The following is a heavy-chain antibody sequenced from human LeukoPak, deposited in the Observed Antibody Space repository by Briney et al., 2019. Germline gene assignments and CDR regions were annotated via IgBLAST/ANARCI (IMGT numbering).Heavy chain of an antibody. CDR1: GFTFSSYG. CDR3: ATYRQVLLPFES. J-gene: IGHJ4*02. Sequence: GGTLRLSCAASGFTFSSYGMSWVRQAPGKGLEWVSAIGGSGGNTYYADSVRGRFTISRDNSKSTLSLQMNSLRAEDTAIYYCATYRQVLLPFESWGQGTLVTVSS. V-gene: IGHV3-23*01. CDR2: IGGSGGNT. D-gene: IGHD2-8*02.